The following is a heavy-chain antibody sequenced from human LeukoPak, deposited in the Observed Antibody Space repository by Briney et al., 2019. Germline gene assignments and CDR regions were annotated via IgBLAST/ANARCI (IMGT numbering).Heavy chain of an antibody. CDR1: GGSISSYY. V-gene: IGHV4-59*08. CDR2: IYYSGST. J-gene: IGHJ6*03. Sequence: SETLSLTCTVSGGSISSYYWSWIRQPPGKGLEWIGYIYYSGSTNYNPSLKSRVTISVDTSKNQFSLNLSSVTAADTAVYYCARVYWSYYYYMDVWGKGTTVTVSS. CDR3: ARVYWSYYYYMDV. D-gene: IGHD2-8*02.